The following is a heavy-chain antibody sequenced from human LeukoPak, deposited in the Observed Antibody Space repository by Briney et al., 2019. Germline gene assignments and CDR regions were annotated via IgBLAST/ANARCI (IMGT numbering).Heavy chain of an antibody. CDR1: GGSISSYY. V-gene: IGHV4-59*01. Sequence: PSETLSLTCTVSGGSISSYYWSWIRQPPGKGLEWIGYIYYSGSTNYNPSLKSRVTISVDTSKNQFSLKLSSVTAADTAVYYCALNYYDSSGYRDYWGQGTLVTVSS. CDR2: IYYSGST. J-gene: IGHJ4*02. D-gene: IGHD3-22*01. CDR3: ALNYYDSSGYRDY.